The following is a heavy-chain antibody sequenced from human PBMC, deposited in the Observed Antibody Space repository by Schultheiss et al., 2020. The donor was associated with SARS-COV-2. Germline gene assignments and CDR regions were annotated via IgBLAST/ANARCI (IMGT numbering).Heavy chain of an antibody. D-gene: IGHD6-13*01. Sequence: LETLSLTCTVSGGSISSSSYYWGWIRQPPGKGLEWIGSIYYSGSTYYNPSLKSRVTISVDTSKNQFSLKLSSVTAADTAVYYCASLRYSSSWPYFDYWGQGTLVTVSS. V-gene: IGHV4-39*01. CDR2: IYYSGST. J-gene: IGHJ4*02. CDR1: GGSISSSSYY. CDR3: ASLRYSSSWPYFDY.